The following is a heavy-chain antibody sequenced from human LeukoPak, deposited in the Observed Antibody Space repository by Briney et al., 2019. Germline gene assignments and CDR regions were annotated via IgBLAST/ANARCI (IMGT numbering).Heavy chain of an antibody. D-gene: IGHD3-10*01. Sequence: ASVKVSCKASGYTFTSYAMNWVRQAPGQGLEWMGWINTNTGNPTYAQGFTGRFVSSLDTSVSTAYLQISSLKAEDTAVYYCANIWFGGDDAFDIWGQGTMVTVSS. V-gene: IGHV7-4-1*02. J-gene: IGHJ3*02. CDR1: GYTFTSYA. CDR3: ANIWFGGDDAFDI. CDR2: INTNTGNP.